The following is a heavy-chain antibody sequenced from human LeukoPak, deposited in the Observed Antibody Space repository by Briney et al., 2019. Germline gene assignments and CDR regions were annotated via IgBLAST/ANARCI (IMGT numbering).Heavy chain of an antibody. J-gene: IGHJ4*02. Sequence: GGTLRLSCAASGFTFNDYGMSWVRQAPGKGLEWVSAISGSGGSTYYADSVKGRFTISRDNARNSLDLQMNSLRAEDTAVYYCARGPMLRGVIIRRSKSGYFDYWGQGTLVTVSS. CDR3: ARGPMLRGVIIRRSKSGYFDY. V-gene: IGHV3-23*01. CDR1: GFTFNDYG. D-gene: IGHD3-10*01. CDR2: ISGSGGST.